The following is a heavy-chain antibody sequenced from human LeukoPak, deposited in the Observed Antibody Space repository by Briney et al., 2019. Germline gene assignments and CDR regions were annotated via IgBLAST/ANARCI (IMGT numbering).Heavy chain of an antibody. CDR2: IWYGGSNK. V-gene: IGHV3-33*01. CDR3: ARDRIRFSTSGNWFDP. Sequence: GGSLRLSCAASGFTFSSYGMHWVRQAPGKGLEWVAVIWYGGSNKYYADSVKGRFTISRDNSKNTLYLQMNSLRAEDTAVYYCARDRIRFSTSGNWFDPWGQGTLVTVSS. D-gene: IGHD3-3*01. CDR1: GFTFSSYG. J-gene: IGHJ5*02.